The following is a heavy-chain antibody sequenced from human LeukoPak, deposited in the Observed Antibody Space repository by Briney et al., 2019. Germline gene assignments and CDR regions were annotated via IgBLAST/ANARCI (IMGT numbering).Heavy chain of an antibody. Sequence: PGGSLTLSCAASGFTFSSYWMHWVRQVPGKGLVWVSGVNSDGSSTTYADSVKGRFTISRDNSKNTLYLQMKSLRAEDTAVYYCAKCYDILTGYFDYWGQGTLVTVSS. CDR2: VNSDGSST. J-gene: IGHJ4*02. CDR3: AKCYDILTGYFDY. CDR1: GFTFSSYW. D-gene: IGHD3-9*01. V-gene: IGHV3-74*01.